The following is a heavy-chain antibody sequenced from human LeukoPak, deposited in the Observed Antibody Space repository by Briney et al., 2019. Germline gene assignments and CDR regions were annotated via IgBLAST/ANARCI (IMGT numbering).Heavy chain of an antibody. CDR2: ISAYNGNT. D-gene: IGHD6-19*01. CDR3: AREQQWLDPARHGFDY. V-gene: IGHV1-18*01. CDR1: GYTFTSYG. Sequence: GASVKVSCKASGYTFTSYGISWVRQAPGQGLEWMGWISAYNGNTNYAQKLQGRVTMTTDTSTSTANMELRSLRSDDTAVYYCAREQQWLDPARHGFDYWGQGTLVTVSS. J-gene: IGHJ4*02.